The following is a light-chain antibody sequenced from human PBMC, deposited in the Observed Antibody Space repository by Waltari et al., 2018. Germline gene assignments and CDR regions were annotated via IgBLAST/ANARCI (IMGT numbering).Light chain of an antibody. CDR1: QSLLHSNGNTY. V-gene: IGKV2-30*02. J-gene: IGKJ2*03. CDR2: KVS. CDR3: MQGTHFPPYS. Sequence: DVVMTQSPLSLPITPGQPAYMPCRSSQSLLHSNGNTYLSWFLQKPGQPPTRLIYKVSNRDSGVPDRFSGSGAGTDYTLKISRVEAEDVVVYYCMQGTHFPPYSFGQGTKVEIK.